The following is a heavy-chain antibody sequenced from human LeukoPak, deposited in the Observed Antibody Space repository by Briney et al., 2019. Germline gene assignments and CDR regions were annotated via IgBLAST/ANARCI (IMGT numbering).Heavy chain of an antibody. CDR3: ARFKGYNWNYERYFDY. Sequence: ASVKVSCKASGYTFTSYGISWVRQAPGQGLEWMGWISAYNGNTNYAQKLQGRATMTTDTSTSTAYMELRSLRSDDTAVYYCARFKGYNWNYERYFDYWGQGTLVTVSS. D-gene: IGHD1-7*01. V-gene: IGHV1-18*01. J-gene: IGHJ4*02. CDR1: GYTFTSYG. CDR2: ISAYNGNT.